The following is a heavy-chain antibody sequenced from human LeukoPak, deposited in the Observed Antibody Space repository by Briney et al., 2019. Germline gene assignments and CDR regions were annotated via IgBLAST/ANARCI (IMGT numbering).Heavy chain of an antibody. D-gene: IGHD5-18*01. Sequence: MHGESLKISCQGSGSSFTSNWIGWVRQLPGEGLEWMGIIFPGDSDTRYNPSFQGQVTISADKSISTSYLQWSSLKASDTAIYYCARHYSSDLLLDYWGQGTLVTVSS. CDR2: IFPGDSDT. J-gene: IGHJ4*02. CDR1: GSSFTSNW. CDR3: ARHYSSDLLLDY. V-gene: IGHV5-51*01.